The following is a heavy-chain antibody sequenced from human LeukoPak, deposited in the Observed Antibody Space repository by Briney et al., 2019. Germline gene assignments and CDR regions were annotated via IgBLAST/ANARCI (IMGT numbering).Heavy chain of an antibody. CDR3: AKDRVVVTTTDTDY. CDR2: ISGSGGST. J-gene: IGHJ4*02. V-gene: IGHV3-23*01. Sequence: SAISGSGGSTYYADSVKGRFTISRDNSKNTLYLQMNSLRAEDTAVYYCAKDRVVVTTTDTDYWGQGTLVTVSS. D-gene: IGHD3-22*01.